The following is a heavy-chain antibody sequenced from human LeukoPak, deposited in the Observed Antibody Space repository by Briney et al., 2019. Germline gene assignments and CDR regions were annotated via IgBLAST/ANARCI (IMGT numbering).Heavy chain of an antibody. CDR2: ISSSSSYT. V-gene: IGHV3-11*05. CDR1: GFTFSDYY. J-gene: IGHJ5*02. CDR3: SRVIGGIRYFDWYNWFDP. D-gene: IGHD3-9*01. Sequence: GGSLRLSCAASGFTFSDYYMSWIRQAPGKGLEWVSYISSSSSYTNYADSVKGRFTISRDNAKNSLYLQMNSLRAEDTAVYFCSRVIGGIRYFDWYNWFDPWGQGTLVTVSS.